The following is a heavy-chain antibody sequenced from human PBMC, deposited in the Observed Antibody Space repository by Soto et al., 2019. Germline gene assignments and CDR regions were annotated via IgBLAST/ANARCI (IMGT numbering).Heavy chain of an antibody. CDR1: GFSLSTRGLG. V-gene: IGHV2-5*02. CDR3: THRPNHCPGGSCYSS. J-gene: IGHJ5*02. CDR2: IYWDDDK. D-gene: IGHD2-15*01. Sequence: SGPTLVNPTQTLTLTCTFSGFSLSTRGLGVGWIRHPPGKALEWLALIYWDDDKRYSPSLRSRLTITRDTSKNQVVLTMTNKDPVDSATYFCTHRPNHCPGGSCYSSWGQGILVTVSS.